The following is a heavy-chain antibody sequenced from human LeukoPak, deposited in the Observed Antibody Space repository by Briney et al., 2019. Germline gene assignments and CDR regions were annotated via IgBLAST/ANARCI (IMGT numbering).Heavy chain of an antibody. CDR1: GGSITSYS. Sequence: SETLSLTCTVPGGSITSYSWSWIRQPPGKGLEWMAFIYYTGSTNYNPSLKSRVTISVDKSKNQFSLKLSSVTAADTAVYYCARGVGRQWLGDAFDIWGRGTMVTVSS. D-gene: IGHD6-19*01. J-gene: IGHJ3*02. V-gene: IGHV4-59*12. CDR3: ARGVGRQWLGDAFDI. CDR2: IYYTGST.